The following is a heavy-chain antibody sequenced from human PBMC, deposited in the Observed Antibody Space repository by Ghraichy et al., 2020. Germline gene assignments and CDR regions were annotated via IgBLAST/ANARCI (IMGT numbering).Heavy chain of an antibody. Sequence: ASVKVSCEASGYTFTNAGFTWVRQAPGQGLEWMGWISASNGNTKYPQKFQGRVTLTTDTSTSTAYMEMRSLRSDDTAVYYCARVFFYNYVHFIDLWGQGTLVTVSS. CDR3: ARVFFYNYVHFIDL. CDR2: ISASNGNT. J-gene: IGHJ5*02. V-gene: IGHV1-18*01. D-gene: IGHD3-16*01. CDR1: GYTFTNAG.